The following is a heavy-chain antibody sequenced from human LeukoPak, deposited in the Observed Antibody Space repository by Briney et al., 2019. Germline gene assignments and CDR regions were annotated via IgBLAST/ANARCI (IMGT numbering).Heavy chain of an antibody. CDR3: ATSSGWYPKYFDY. D-gene: IGHD6-19*01. CDR1: GFTFSSYA. CDR2: ISGSGGST. Sequence: GGSLRLSCAASGFTFSSYAMSWVRQAPGKGLEWVSAISGSGGSTYYADSVKGRFTISRDNSKNTLYLQMNSLRAEDTALYCCATSSGWYPKYFDYWGQGTLVTVSS. V-gene: IGHV3-23*01. J-gene: IGHJ4*02.